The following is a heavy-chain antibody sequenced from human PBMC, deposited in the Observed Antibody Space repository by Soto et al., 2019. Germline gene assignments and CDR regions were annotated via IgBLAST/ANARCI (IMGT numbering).Heavy chain of an antibody. D-gene: IGHD5-12*01. CDR3: ATRGTQGRWLEFAEY. CDR2: IIPISGRT. CDR1: GGTFSSLG. J-gene: IGHJ4*02. V-gene: IGHV1-69*01. Sequence: QVQLVQSGAEVKRPGSSVKVSCEASGGTFSSLGFTWVRQAPGQGLEWMGGIIPISGRTTFAPKFLGRVTITADESTRTTYVELTALTPDDTAIYYCATRGTQGRWLEFAEYWGQGTLVTVSS.